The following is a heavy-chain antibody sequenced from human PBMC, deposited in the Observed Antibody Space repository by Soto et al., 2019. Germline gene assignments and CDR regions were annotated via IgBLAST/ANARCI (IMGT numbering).Heavy chain of an antibody. CDR2: ISGGGDTT. CDR1: GFTFNNYA. J-gene: IGHJ4*02. D-gene: IGHD3-10*01. CDR3: AKGRDGSGSLTPRVDF. V-gene: IGHV3-23*01. Sequence: GGSLRLSCAASGFTFNNYAMTWVRQAPGKGLEWVSAISGGGDTTSYADSVKGRFTVSRDGSKNTLYLQMSSLRAEDTALYYCAKGRDGSGSLTPRVDFWGQGT.